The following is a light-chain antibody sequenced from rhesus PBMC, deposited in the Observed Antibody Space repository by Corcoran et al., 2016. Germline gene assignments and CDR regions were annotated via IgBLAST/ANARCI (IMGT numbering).Light chain of an antibody. CDR1: ENVNNY. CDR3: QHNYGTPYS. Sequence: DIQMIQSPSSLSVSVGDRVTINCRTSENVNNYINWYKQKPGKAPKLLIDKASTLQSGVPARFIGSGSGTDYTFTISSLQSEYVATYYCQHNYGTPYSFGQWTKVEIK. V-gene: IGKV1-74*01. J-gene: IGKJ2*01. CDR2: KAS.